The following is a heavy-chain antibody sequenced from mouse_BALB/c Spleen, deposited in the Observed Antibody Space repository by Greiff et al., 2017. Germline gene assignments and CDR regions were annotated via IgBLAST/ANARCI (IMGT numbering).Heavy chain of an antibody. J-gene: IGHJ2*01. CDR3: TREGIYYDYAGDYFDY. D-gene: IGHD2-4*01. CDR1: GFTFSSYT. CDR2: ISSGGSYT. V-gene: IGHV5-6-4*01. Sequence: EVMLVESGGGLVKPGGSLKLSCAASGFTFSSYTMSWVRQTPEKRLEWVATISSGGSYTYYPDSVKGRFTISRDNAKNTLYLQMSSLKSEDTAMYYCTREGIYYDYAGDYFDYWGQGTTLTVSS.